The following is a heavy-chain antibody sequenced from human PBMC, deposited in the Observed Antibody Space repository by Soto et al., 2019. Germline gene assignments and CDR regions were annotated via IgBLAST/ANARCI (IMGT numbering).Heavy chain of an antibody. D-gene: IGHD6-13*01. V-gene: IGHV4-34*01. Sequence: SETLSLTCAVYGGSFSGYYWSWIRQPPGKGLEWIGEINHSGSTNYNPSLKSRVTISVDTSKNQFSLKLSSVTAADTAVYYCARGLAAAGNFRYYGMDVWGQGTTVTVSS. CDR2: INHSGST. CDR1: GGSFSGYY. CDR3: ARGLAAAGNFRYYGMDV. J-gene: IGHJ6*02.